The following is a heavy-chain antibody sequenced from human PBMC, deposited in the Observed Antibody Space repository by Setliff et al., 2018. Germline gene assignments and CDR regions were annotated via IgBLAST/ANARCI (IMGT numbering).Heavy chain of an antibody. J-gene: IGHJ6*03. CDR2: INPSGGLT. Sequence: ASVKVSCKASGYTLSKYYMHWVRQAPGQGLEWMGIINPSGGLTKYAQKFQGRVTMTSDTSTNTVYLEVSSLRSEDTAVYYCARSPPNRGVGQGHHMDVWGKGTTVTVSS. V-gene: IGHV1-46*01. CDR1: GYTLSKYY. CDR3: ARSPPNRGVGQGHHMDV. D-gene: IGHD1-26*01.